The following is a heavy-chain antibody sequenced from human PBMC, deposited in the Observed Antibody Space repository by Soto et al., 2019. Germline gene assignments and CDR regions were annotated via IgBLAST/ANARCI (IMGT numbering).Heavy chain of an antibody. CDR1: GFTFSSYG. Sequence: GGSLRLSCAASGFTFSSYGMHWVRQAPGKGLEWVAVIWYDGSNKYYEDSVKGRFTISRDNSKNKLYLQMNSLRAEDTAVYYCARDPTVDIVATRYYYYYMDVWGKGTTVTVSS. J-gene: IGHJ6*03. V-gene: IGHV3-33*01. CDR3: ARDPTVDIVATRYYYYYMDV. D-gene: IGHD5-12*01. CDR2: IWYDGSNK.